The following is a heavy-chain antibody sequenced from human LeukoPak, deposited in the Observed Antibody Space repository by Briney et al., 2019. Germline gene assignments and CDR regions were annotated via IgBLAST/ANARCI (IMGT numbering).Heavy chain of an antibody. Sequence: ASVKVSCKAFGYTFTSYYMHWVRQAPGQGLEWMGIINPSGGSTSYAQKFQGRVTMTRDTSTSTVYMELSSVTAADTAVYYCARDLYHWGQGTLVTVSS. V-gene: IGHV1-46*01. CDR2: INPSGGST. CDR1: GYTFTSYY. J-gene: IGHJ5*02. CDR3: ARDLYH.